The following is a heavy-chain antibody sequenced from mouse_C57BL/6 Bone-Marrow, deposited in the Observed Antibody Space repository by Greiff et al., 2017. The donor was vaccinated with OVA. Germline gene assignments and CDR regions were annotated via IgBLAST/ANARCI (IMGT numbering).Heavy chain of an antibody. Sequence: VQLKQSGAELVRPGASVKLSCTASGFNIKDDYMHWVKQRPEQGLEWIGWIDPENGDTEYASKFQGKATITADTSSNTAYLQLSSLTSEDTAVYYCTTKVGGSYVVYFDVWGTGTTVTVSS. J-gene: IGHJ1*03. V-gene: IGHV14-4*01. CDR2: IDPENGDT. D-gene: IGHD1-1*02. CDR3: TTKVGGSYVVYFDV. CDR1: GFNIKDDY.